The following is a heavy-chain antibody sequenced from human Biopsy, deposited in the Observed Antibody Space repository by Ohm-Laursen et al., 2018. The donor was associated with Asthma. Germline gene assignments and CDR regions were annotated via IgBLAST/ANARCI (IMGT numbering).Heavy chain of an antibody. CDR1: GGSLSSSPYY. CDR3: ARTTYGDDGFDP. V-gene: IGHV4-31*03. D-gene: IGHD4-17*01. CDR2: IYYSGST. Sequence: SDTLSLTCTVSGGSLSSSPYYWSWVRQHPVKGLEWIGYIYYSGSTYYNPSLKSRVSISLDTSKNQFSLSLTSVTAADTAVYYCARTTYGDDGFDPWGQGTLVTVSS. J-gene: IGHJ5*02.